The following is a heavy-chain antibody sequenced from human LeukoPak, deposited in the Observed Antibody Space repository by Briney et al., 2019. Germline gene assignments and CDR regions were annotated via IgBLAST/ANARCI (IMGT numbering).Heavy chain of an antibody. CDR1: GYSISSGYY. D-gene: IGHD3-3*01. CDR3: ARGIFGASSV. J-gene: IGHJ6*04. CDR2: IYHSGST. Sequence: SETLSLTCTVSGYSISSGYYWGWIRQPPGKGLEWIGSIYHSGSTYYNPSLKSRVTISVDTSKNQFSLKLSSVTAADTAVYYCARGIFGASSVWGKGTTVTVSS. V-gene: IGHV4-38-2*02.